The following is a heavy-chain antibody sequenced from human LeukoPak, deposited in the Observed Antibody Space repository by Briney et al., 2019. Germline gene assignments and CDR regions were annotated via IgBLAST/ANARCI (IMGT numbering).Heavy chain of an antibody. CDR2: INHSGST. D-gene: IGHD6-13*01. J-gene: IGHJ6*03. Sequence: TSETLSLTCAVYGGSFSGYYWSWIRQPPGEGLEWIGEINHSGSTNYNPSLKSRVTISVDTSKNQFSLKLSSVTAADTAVYYCARHWSEEYSSSWIWTRRYYYYMDVWGKGTTVTISS. CDR1: GGSFSGYY. CDR3: ARHWSEEYSSSWIWTRRYYYYMDV. V-gene: IGHV4-34*01.